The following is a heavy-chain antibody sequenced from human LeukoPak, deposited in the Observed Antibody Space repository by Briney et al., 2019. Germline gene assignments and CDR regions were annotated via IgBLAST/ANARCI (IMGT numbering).Heavy chain of an antibody. CDR1: GFTFDGYA. Sequence: PGGSLRLSCAASGFTFDGYAMHWVRQAPGKGLEWVSGISWNSGSIGYADSVKGRFTISRDNAKNSLYLQMNSLRAEDTALYYCAKEISPSDFWSGYYGYDAFDIWGQGTMVTVSS. CDR3: AKEISPSDFWSGYYGYDAFDI. CDR2: ISWNSGSI. D-gene: IGHD3-3*01. V-gene: IGHV3-9*01. J-gene: IGHJ3*02.